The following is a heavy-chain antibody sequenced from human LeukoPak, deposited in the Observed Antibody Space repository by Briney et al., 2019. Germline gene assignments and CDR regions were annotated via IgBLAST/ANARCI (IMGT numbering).Heavy chain of an antibody. CDR3: ARDKDTAMGDYYYGMDV. CDR2: INHSGST. J-gene: IGHJ6*02. V-gene: IGHV4-34*01. Sequence: SETLSLTCAVYGGSFSGYYWSWIRQPPGKGLEWIGEINHSGSTNYNPSLKSRVTISVDTSKNQFSLKLSSVTAADTAVYYCARDKDTAMGDYYYGMDVWGQGTTVTVSS. D-gene: IGHD5-18*01. CDR1: GGSFSGYY.